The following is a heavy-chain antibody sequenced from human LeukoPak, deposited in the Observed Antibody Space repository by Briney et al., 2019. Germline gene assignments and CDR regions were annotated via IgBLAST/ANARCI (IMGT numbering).Heavy chain of an antibody. Sequence: GGSLRLSCVASGFTFSTYWTSWVRQAPGKGLEWVANIKEDGSEKYYGDSVKGRFTISRDNAKNSLYLQMNSLRAEDTAVYYCARDSSGYQWGQGTLVTVSS. CDR3: ARDSSGYQ. CDR2: IKEDGSEK. CDR1: GFTFSTYW. J-gene: IGHJ4*02. V-gene: IGHV3-7*01. D-gene: IGHD3-22*01.